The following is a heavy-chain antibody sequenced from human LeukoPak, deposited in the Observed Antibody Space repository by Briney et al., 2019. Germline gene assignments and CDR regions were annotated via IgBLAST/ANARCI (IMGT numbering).Heavy chain of an antibody. J-gene: IGHJ4*02. Sequence: PSETLSLTCTVSGDSISSYYWSWIRQPPGKGLEWIGYIYYSGSTYYNPSLKSRVTISVDTSKNQFSLKLSSVTAADTAVYYCAREKDSGFDYWGQGTLVTVSS. CDR2: IYYSGST. CDR3: AREKDSGFDY. V-gene: IGHV4-30-4*08. CDR1: GDSISSYY.